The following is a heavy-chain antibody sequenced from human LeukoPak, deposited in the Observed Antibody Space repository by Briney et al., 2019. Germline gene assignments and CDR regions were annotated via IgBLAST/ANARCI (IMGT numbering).Heavy chain of an antibody. J-gene: IGHJ4*02. CDR3: ARGGCSSCLFDY. D-gene: IGHD6-13*01. Sequence: SETLSLTCTVSGGSISSGGYYWSWIRQHPGKGLEWIGYIYYSGNTYYNPSLKSRVTISVDTSKNQFSLKLTSVTAADTAVYYCARGGCSSCLFDYWGQGTLVTVSS. CDR2: IYYSGNT. V-gene: IGHV4-31*03. CDR1: GGSISSGGYY.